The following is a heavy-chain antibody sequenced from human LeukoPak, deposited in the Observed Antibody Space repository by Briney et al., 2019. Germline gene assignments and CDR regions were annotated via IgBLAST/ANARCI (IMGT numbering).Heavy chain of an antibody. Sequence: PGGSLRLSCAASGFTFSNYWMHWVRQAPGKGLVWVSRINSDGSSTTYADSVKGRFTVSRDSAKNTLYLQMNSLRAEDTAVYYCVKGGGTVVDYWGQGALVTVSS. CDR3: VKGGGTVVDY. J-gene: IGHJ4*02. CDR1: GFTFSNYW. CDR2: INSDGSST. D-gene: IGHD3-16*01. V-gene: IGHV3-74*01.